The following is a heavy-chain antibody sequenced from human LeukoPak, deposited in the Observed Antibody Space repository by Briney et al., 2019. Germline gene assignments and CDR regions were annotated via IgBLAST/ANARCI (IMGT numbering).Heavy chain of an antibody. CDR1: GYTFTGYY. D-gene: IGHD7-27*01. CDR3: GRDIGWGTLDY. Sequence: PSVKVSCKASGYTFTGYYVHGARHATGQGLEWMGWINPDSGGTKYAQKFQGRVTTTRDTSISTAYMELSRLSSDDTAVYYCGRDIGWGTLDYWGQGTLVTVSS. J-gene: IGHJ4*02. V-gene: IGHV1-2*02. CDR2: INPDSGGT.